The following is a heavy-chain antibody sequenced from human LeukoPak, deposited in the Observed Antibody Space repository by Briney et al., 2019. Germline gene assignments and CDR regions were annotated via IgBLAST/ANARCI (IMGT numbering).Heavy chain of an antibody. Sequence: KPGGSLRLSCAASGFTFSSYSMNWVRQAPGKGLEWVSSISSSSSYIYYADSVKGRFTISRDNARNSLYLQMNSLRAEDTAVYYCARVRYSSSSHWFDPWGQGTLVTVSS. CDR2: ISSSSSYI. V-gene: IGHV3-21*01. CDR3: ARVRYSSSSHWFDP. D-gene: IGHD6-6*01. J-gene: IGHJ5*02. CDR1: GFTFSSYS.